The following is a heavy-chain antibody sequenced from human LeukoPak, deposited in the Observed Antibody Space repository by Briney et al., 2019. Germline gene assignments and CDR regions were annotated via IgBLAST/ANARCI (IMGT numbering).Heavy chain of an antibody. Sequence: ASVKVSCKASGYTFTSYGISWVRQAPGQGLEWMGWISAYNGNTNYAQKLQGRVTMTTDTSTSTAYMELRSLRSDDTAVYYCARGPYYYGPGSYVYWGQGTLVTVSS. J-gene: IGHJ4*02. CDR3: ARGPYYYGPGSYVY. V-gene: IGHV1-18*01. CDR1: GYTFTSYG. D-gene: IGHD3-10*01. CDR2: ISAYNGNT.